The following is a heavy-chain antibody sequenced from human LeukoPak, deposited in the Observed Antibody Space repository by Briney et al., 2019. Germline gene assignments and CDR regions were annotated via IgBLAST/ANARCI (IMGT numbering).Heavy chain of an antibody. Sequence: GASVKVSCKASGYTFTNYGISWVRQAPGQGLEWMGWINTYNGNTNYAQKLQGRVTMTTDTSASTAYMELRSLRSDDTALYYCARDTSIVGAPHNYWGQGTLVTVSS. D-gene: IGHD1-26*01. CDR1: GYTFTNYG. V-gene: IGHV1-18*01. J-gene: IGHJ4*02. CDR2: INTYNGNT. CDR3: ARDTSIVGAPHNY.